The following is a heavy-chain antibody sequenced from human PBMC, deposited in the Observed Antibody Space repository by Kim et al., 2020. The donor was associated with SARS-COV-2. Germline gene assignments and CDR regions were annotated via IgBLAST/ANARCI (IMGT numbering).Heavy chain of an antibody. CDR2: IYYSGST. J-gene: IGHJ5*02. V-gene: IGHV4-39*01. CDR3: ARHASIAAADPRDWFDP. CDR1: GGSISSSSYY. Sequence: SETLSLTCTVSGGSISSSSYYWGWIRQPPGKGLEWIGSIYYSGSTYYNPSLKSRVTISVDTSKNQFSLKLSSVTAADTAVYYCARHASIAAADPRDWFDPWGQGTLVTVSS. D-gene: IGHD6-13*01.